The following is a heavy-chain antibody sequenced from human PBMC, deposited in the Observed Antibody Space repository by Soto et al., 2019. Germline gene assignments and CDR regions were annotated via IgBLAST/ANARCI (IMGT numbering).Heavy chain of an antibody. Sequence: SETLSLTCTVSGGSISSYYWSWIRQPPGKGLEWIGYIYYSGSTNYNPSLKSRVTISVDTSKNQFSLKLSSVTSADTAVYYCARGIPLWFGELPYFDYWGQGTLVTVSS. V-gene: IGHV4-59*01. CDR1: GGSISSYY. J-gene: IGHJ4*02. CDR2: IYYSGST. CDR3: ARGIPLWFGELPYFDY. D-gene: IGHD3-10*01.